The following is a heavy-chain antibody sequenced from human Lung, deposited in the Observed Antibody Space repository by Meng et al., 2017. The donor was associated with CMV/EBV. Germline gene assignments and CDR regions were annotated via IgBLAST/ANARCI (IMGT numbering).Heavy chain of an antibody. V-gene: IGHV3-30*04. J-gene: IGHJ6*04. CDR2: ISYDGSNK. CDR1: GFTFSSYA. CDR3: ARAFYDSIFDGMDV. D-gene: IGHD3-22*01. Sequence: GESLKISCAASGFTFSSYAMHWVRQAPGKGLEWVAVISYDGSNKYYADSVKGRFTISRDNSKNTLYLQMNSLRAEDTAVYYCARAFYDSIFDGMDVWGTGPXVT.